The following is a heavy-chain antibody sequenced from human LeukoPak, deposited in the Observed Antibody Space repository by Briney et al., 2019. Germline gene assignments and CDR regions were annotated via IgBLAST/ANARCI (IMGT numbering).Heavy chain of an antibody. CDR3: ARVTFLALDDAFDI. CDR1: GFTFSSYS. J-gene: IGHJ3*02. D-gene: IGHD3-3*02. V-gene: IGHV3-48*01. CDR2: ISSSSSTI. Sequence: GGSLRLSCAASGFTFSSYSMNWVRQAPGKGLEWASYISSSSSTIYYADSVKGRFTISRDNAKNSLYLQMNSLRAEDTAVYYCARVTFLALDDAFDIWGQGTMVTVSS.